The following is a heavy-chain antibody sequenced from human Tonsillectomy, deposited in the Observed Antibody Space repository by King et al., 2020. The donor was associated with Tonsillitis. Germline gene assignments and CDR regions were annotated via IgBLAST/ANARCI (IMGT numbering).Heavy chain of an antibody. CDR3: ARDPGDSSGYYMYYFDY. Sequence: VQLVESGGGVVQPGGSLRLSCAASGFTFSSYAMHWVRQAPGKGLEWVAAITYDGSNRNYADSVKGRFTISRDNSKNTLYLQMNSLRAEDTAVYYCARDPGDSSGYYMYYFDYWGRGTLVTVSS. J-gene: IGHJ4*02. CDR1: GFTFSSYA. D-gene: IGHD3-22*01. CDR2: ITYDGSNR. V-gene: IGHV3-30-3*01.